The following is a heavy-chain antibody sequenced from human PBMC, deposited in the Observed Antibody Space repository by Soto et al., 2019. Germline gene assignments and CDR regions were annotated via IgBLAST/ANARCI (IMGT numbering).Heavy chain of an antibody. CDR2: IYYNGNA. J-gene: IGHJ4*02. CDR3: AKSGGIIVIPDY. Sequence: SETLSLTCFVSGGSISSRGDYWVWIRQSPGKGLEWIGNIYYNGNAYYNPSFKSRCTISVDTSKNQFSLTLRSVTATDTAVYYCAKSGGIIVIPDYWGQGTRVTVSS. CDR1: GGSISSRGDY. V-gene: IGHV4-39*01. D-gene: IGHD3-16*02.